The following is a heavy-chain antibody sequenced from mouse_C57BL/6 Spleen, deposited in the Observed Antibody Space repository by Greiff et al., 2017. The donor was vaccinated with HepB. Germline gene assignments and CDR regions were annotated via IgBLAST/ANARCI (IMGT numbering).Heavy chain of an antibody. D-gene: IGHD2-5*01. V-gene: IGHV1-50*01. Sequence: QVQLQQPGAELVKPGASVKLSCKASGYTFTSYWMQWVKQRPGQGLEWIGEIDPSDSYTNYNQKFKGKATLTVDTSSSTAYMQLSSLTSEDSAVYYCARSEGYSNYSYWYFDVWGTGTTVTVSS. CDR3: ARSEGYSNYSYWYFDV. CDR2: IDPSDSYT. CDR1: GYTFTSYW. J-gene: IGHJ1*03.